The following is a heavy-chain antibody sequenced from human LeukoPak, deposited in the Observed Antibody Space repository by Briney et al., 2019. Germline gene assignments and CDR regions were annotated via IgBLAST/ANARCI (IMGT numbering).Heavy chain of an antibody. J-gene: IGHJ4*02. Sequence: GGSLRLSCAASGFTFSSYWMSWVRQAPGKGLGWVANIKQDGSEKYYVDSVKGRFTISRDNAKNSLYLQMNSLRAEDTAVYYCGYCSSTSWDFDYWGQGTLVTVSS. CDR1: GFTFSSYW. D-gene: IGHD2-2*01. V-gene: IGHV3-7*01. CDR3: GYCSSTSWDFDY. CDR2: IKQDGSEK.